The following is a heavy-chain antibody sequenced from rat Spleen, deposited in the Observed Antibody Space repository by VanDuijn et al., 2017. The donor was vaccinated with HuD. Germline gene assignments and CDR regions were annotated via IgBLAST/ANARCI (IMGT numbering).Heavy chain of an antibody. CDR2: IWGNGNA. V-gene: IGHV2-13*01. J-gene: IGHJ2*01. CDR1: GFSLTGNN. CDR3: ASQHYYDGYYRDY. Sequence: QVQLKESGPGLVQPSQTLSLTCTVSGFSLTGNNVHWVRQPPGKGLEWMGVIWGNGNANYNSPLKSRLSISRDTSKSQVFLKMNNLQTDDTAIYFCASQHYYDGYYRDYWGQGVMVTVSS. D-gene: IGHD1-12*03.